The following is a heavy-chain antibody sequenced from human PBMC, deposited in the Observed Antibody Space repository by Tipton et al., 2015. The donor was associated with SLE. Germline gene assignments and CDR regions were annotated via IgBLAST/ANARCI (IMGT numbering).Heavy chain of an antibody. D-gene: IGHD6-13*01. CDR1: GFTLDDYT. J-gene: IGHJ4*02. CDR2: ISWDGGST. Sequence: SLRLSCAASGFTLDDYTIHWVRQAPGTGLVWVSIISWDGGSTYYADSVKGRFTISRDNSKNSLYLQMNSLRTEDTALYYCAKDGGSSSWSYYFDYWGQGTLVTVSS. CDR3: AKDGGSSSWSYYFDY. V-gene: IGHV3-43*01.